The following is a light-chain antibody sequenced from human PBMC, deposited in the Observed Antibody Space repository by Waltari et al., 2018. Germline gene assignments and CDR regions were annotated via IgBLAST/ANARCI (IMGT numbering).Light chain of an antibody. Sequence: DIQMTQSPSNLSASVGDRVIITCRASQSISNWLAWYQQKPGEAPKLLISKASSLESGVPSRFSGSGSGTEFTLTITSLQPDDFATYYCQQYNGYSTFGQGTKVEVE. CDR2: KAS. CDR3: QQYNGYST. CDR1: QSISNW. V-gene: IGKV1-5*03. J-gene: IGKJ1*01.